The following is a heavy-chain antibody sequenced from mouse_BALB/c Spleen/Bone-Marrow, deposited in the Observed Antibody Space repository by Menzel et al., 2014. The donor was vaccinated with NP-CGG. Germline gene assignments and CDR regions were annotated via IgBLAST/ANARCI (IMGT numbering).Heavy chain of an antibody. Sequence: EVQVVESGTVLARPGASVKMSCKASGYTFTSYWMHWVKQRPGQGLEWIGAIYPGNSDTSYNQKFKGKAKLTAVTSTSTAYMEFSSLTNEDSAVYYCTRGENWDEGFAYWGQGTLVTVSA. CDR2: IYPGNSDT. CDR3: TRGENWDEGFAY. V-gene: IGHV1-5*01. J-gene: IGHJ3*01. D-gene: IGHD4-1*01. CDR1: GYTFTSYW.